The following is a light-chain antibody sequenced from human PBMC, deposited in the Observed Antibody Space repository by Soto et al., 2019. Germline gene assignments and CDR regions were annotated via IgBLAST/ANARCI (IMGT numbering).Light chain of an antibody. CDR1: HDVTRR. CDR2: DAS. J-gene: IGKJ4*01. V-gene: IGKV3-15*01. Sequence: EIVMTQSPVTLSLSPGDTATLSCRASHDVTRRLAWYQVKHGQAPRLLIYDASTRATGLPARFSGTGSGTECTLTISSLQSEDFAVYYCQHYTNWPLTFGGGTKVEI. CDR3: QHYTNWPLT.